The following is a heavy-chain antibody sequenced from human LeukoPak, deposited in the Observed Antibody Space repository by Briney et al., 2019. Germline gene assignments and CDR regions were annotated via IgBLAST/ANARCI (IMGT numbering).Heavy chain of an antibody. CDR3: AKSVITMIVVGLDY. Sequence: GGSLRLSCAASGFTFSSYGMHWVRQAPGKGLEWVAFIRYGGSNKYYADSVKGRFTISRDNSKNTLYLQMNSLRAEDTAVYYCAKSVITMIVVGLDYWGQGTLVTVSS. V-gene: IGHV3-30*02. J-gene: IGHJ4*02. CDR2: IRYGGSNK. D-gene: IGHD3-22*01. CDR1: GFTFSSYG.